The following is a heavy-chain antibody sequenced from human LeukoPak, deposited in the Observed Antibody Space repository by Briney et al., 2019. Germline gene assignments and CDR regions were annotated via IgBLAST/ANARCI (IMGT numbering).Heavy chain of an antibody. CDR3: AKDTYYYDSSGYSGY. CDR2: IRYDGSNK. J-gene: IGHJ4*02. D-gene: IGHD3-22*01. CDR1: GFTFSSYG. V-gene: IGHV3-30*02. Sequence: GGSLSLSCAASGFTFSSYGMHWVRQAPGKGLEWVAFIRYDGSNKYYADSVKGRFTISRDNSKNTLYLQMNSLRAEDTAVYYCAKDTYYYDSSGYSGYWGQGTLVTVSS.